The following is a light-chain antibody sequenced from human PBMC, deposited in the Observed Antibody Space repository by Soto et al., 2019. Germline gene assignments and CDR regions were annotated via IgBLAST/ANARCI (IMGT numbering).Light chain of an antibody. CDR2: SAS. CDR1: QDISNH. V-gene: IGKV1-9*01. CDR3: QQINSYPVT. J-gene: IGKJ4*01. Sequence: DIQLTQSPAFLSTSVGDKVTITCRASQDISNHLAWDQQKPGKAPNLLVYSASTLQSGVPSRFSGSGSGTEFTLTISSLQPEDFATYFCQQINSYPVTFGGGTKVEIE.